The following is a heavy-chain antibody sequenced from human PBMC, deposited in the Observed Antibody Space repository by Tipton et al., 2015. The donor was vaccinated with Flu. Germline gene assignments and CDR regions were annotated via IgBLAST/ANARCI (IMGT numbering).Heavy chain of an antibody. CDR1: GVSITSGDYY. CDR3: ARGYYASGSGPFDY. J-gene: IGHJ4*01. Sequence: TLSLTCTVSGVSITSGDYYWSWIRQHPGKGLEFIGYIFHSGSTFYKPSLKSRLTMSVDTSKNQFSLKLRSVTAADTAVYYCARGYYASGSGPFDYWGRGTLVTVSS. V-gene: IGHV4-31*03. CDR2: IFHSGST. D-gene: IGHD3-10*01.